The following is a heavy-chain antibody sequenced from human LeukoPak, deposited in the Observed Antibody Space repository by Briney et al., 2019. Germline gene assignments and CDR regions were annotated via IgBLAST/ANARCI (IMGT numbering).Heavy chain of an antibody. V-gene: IGHV1-2*02. CDR1: GYTFTGYY. CDR2: INPNSGGT. Sequence: ASVKVSCKASGYTFTGYYMHWVRQAPGQGLEWMGWINPNSGGTNYAQKFQGRVTMTRDTSISTAYMELSRLRSDDTAVYYCAFHSYYYYYGMDVWGQGTTVTVSS. CDR3: AFHSYYYYYGMDV. J-gene: IGHJ6*02.